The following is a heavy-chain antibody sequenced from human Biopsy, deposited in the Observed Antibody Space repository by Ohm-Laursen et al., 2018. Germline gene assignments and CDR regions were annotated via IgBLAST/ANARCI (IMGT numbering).Heavy chain of an antibody. D-gene: IGHD3-10*01. J-gene: IGHJ4*02. CDR1: GFTFSASA. CDR3: TLGGGGFDN. V-gene: IGHV3-73*01. Sequence: GSLRLSCAASGFTFSASAVHWVRQASGKGLEWVGRIRSKAKSYATAYAASVTGRFTISRDDSKNTTYLQMNSLKTEDTAVYYGTLGGGGFDNWGQGTLVTVSS. CDR2: IRSKAKSYAT.